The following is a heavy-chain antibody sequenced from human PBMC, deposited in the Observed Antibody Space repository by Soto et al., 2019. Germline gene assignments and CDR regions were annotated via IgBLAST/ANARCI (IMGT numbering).Heavy chain of an antibody. J-gene: IGHJ3*02. D-gene: IGHD5-18*01. Sequence: QVQLVESGGGVVQPGRSLRLSCAASGFTFSSYGMHWVRQAPGKGLEWVAVIWYDGGNKYYADSVKGRFTISRDNSKNTLYRQRTSQRAGDRGVYYCAGGYSVTSGTFDIWGQGTMVTVSS. CDR2: IWYDGGNK. CDR3: AGGYSVTSGTFDI. V-gene: IGHV3-33*01. CDR1: GFTFSSYG.